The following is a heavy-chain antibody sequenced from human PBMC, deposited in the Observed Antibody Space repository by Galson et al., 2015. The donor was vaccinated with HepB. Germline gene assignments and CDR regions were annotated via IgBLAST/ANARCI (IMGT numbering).Heavy chain of an antibody. CDR3: ARDGIAAAGSWFSGTSDYYYYYMDV. J-gene: IGHJ6*03. CDR1: GYTFTSYG. D-gene: IGHD6-13*01. Sequence: SVKVSCKASGYTFTSYGISWVRQAPGQGLEWMGWISAYNGNTNYAQKLQGRVTMTTDTSTSTAYMELRSLRSDDTAVYYCARDGIAAAGSWFSGTSDYYYYYMDVWGKGTTVTVSS. CDR2: ISAYNGNT. V-gene: IGHV1-18*01.